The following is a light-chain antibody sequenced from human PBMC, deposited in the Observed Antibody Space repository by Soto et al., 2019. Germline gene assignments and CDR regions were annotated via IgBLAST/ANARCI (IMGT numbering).Light chain of an antibody. CDR3: QQYGSSCT. CDR2: GAS. V-gene: IGKV3-20*01. Sequence: EIVLTQSPGTLSLSPGERATLSCRASQSVSNNYLAWYQQKPGQAPRLLIYGASNRDTGIPDRFSGSGSGTDFTLTISRREPEDFAVYYCQQYGSSCTFGQGTKVEIK. CDR1: QSVSNNY. J-gene: IGKJ1*01.